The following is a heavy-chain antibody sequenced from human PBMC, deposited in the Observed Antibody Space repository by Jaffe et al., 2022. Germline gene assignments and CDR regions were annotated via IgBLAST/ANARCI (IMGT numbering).Heavy chain of an antibody. CDR1: GGSFSGYY. D-gene: IGHD3-10*01. J-gene: IGHJ2*01. CDR3: ARGRRPFMVRGVMIYWYFDL. V-gene: IGHV4-34*01. Sequence: QVQLQQWGAGLLKPSETLSLTCAVYGGSFSGYYWSWIRQPPGKGLEWIGEINHSGSTNYNPSLKSRVTISVDTSKNQFSLKLSSVTAADTAVYYCARGRRPFMVRGVMIYWYFDLWGRGTLVTVSS. CDR2: INHSGST.